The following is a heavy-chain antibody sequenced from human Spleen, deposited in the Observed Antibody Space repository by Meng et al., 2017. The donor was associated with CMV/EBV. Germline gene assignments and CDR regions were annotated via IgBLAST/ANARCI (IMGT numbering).Heavy chain of an antibody. V-gene: IGHV3-21*01. J-gene: IGHJ4*02. Sequence: GESLKISCAASGFTFNIYAMTWVRQAPGKGLEWVSSISSSSSYIYYADSVKGRFTISRDNAKNSLYLQMNSLRAEDTAVYYCARDPWYSSSWYYFDYWGQGTLVTVSS. CDR3: ARDPWYSSSWYYFDY. D-gene: IGHD6-13*01. CDR1: GFTFNIYA. CDR2: ISSSSSYI.